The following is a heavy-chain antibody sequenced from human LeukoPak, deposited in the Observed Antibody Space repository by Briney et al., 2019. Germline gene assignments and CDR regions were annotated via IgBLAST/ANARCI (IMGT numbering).Heavy chain of an antibody. V-gene: IGHV3-53*01. J-gene: IGHJ4*02. CDR2: IYSGGNT. CDR3: ARRAGDYSHPYDY. D-gene: IGHD3-22*01. CDR1: GFTVSGNS. Sequence: PGGSLRLSCTVSGFTVSGNSMSWVRQAPGKGLEWVSFIYSGGNTHYSDSVKGRFTISRDNSKNTLYLQTNSLRAEDTAVYYCARRAGDYSHPYDYWGQGTLVTVSS.